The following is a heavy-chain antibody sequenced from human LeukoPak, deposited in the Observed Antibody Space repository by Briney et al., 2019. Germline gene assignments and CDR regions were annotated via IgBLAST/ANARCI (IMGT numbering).Heavy chain of an antibody. V-gene: IGHV1-69*05. D-gene: IGHD2-15*01. J-gene: IGHJ6*03. CDR3: ARGNCSGGSCYGVDYMDV. CDR1: GSTFSSYA. CDR2: IIPIFGTA. Sequence: SVKVSCKASGSTFSSYAISWVRQAPGQGLEWMGGIIPIFGTANYAQKFQGRVTITTDESTSTAYMELSSLRSEDTAVYYCARGNCSGGSCYGVDYMDVWGKGTTVTVSS.